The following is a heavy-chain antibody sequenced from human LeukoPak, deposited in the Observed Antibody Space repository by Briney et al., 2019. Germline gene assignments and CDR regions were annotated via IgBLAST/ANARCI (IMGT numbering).Heavy chain of an antibody. D-gene: IGHD3-10*01. CDR1: GCTFTSYG. V-gene: IGHV1-18*01. CDR3: ARGYYGSGSYYNPCDY. CDR2: ISAYNGNT. J-gene: IGHJ4*02. Sequence: VASVKVSCKASGCTFTSYGISWVRQAPGQGLEWMGWISAYNGNTNYTQKLQGRVTMTTDTSTSTAYMELRSLRSDDTAVYYCARGYYGSGSYYNPCDYWGQGTLVTVSS.